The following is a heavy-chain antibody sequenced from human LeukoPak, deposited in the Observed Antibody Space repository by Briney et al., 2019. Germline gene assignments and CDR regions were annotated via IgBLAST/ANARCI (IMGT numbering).Heavy chain of an antibody. D-gene: IGHD2-15*01. CDR1: GFTFSDYY. V-gene: IGHV3-11*01. CDR2: ISSSGSTI. J-gene: IGHJ4*02. CDR3: AREIVVVVATGDY. Sequence: GRSLRLSCAASGFTFSDYYMSWIRQAPGKGLEWVSYISSSGSTIYYADSVKGRFTISRDNAKNSLYLQMNSLRAEDTAVYYCAREIVVVVATGDYWGQGTLVTVSS.